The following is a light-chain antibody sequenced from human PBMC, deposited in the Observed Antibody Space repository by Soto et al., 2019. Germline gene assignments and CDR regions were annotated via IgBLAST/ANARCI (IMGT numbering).Light chain of an antibody. CDR3: SSYTSASALAI. Sequence: QSVLTQPASVSGSPGQTITISCAGTKFDIGRYNYVSWYRQHPGEAPKLIIFEVNNPPSGISNRFSGSKSGNTASLTISGLQVEDEAHYFCSSYTSASALAIFGGGTKLTVL. CDR1: KFDIGRYNY. CDR2: EVN. V-gene: IGLV2-14*01. J-gene: IGLJ2*01.